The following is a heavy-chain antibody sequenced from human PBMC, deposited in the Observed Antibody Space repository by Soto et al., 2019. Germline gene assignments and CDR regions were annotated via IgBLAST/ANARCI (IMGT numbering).Heavy chain of an antibody. V-gene: IGHV1-46*01. CDR2: IDTSYGVP. Sequence: ASVKVSCKASGNTFTSQFLHWVRLAPGQGLEWMGVIDTSYGVPTLAQKFQGRVTMTSDWATSTVFMELSSLRPDDTALYYCARLAITKVDPMYSDIWGQGTQVTVSS. CDR1: GNTFTSQF. CDR3: ARLAITKVDPMYSDI. J-gene: IGHJ3*02. D-gene: IGHD3-3*01.